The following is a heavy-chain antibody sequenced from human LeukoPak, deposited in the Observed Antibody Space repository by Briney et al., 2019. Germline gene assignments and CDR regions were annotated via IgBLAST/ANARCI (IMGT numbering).Heavy chain of an antibody. CDR2: LYNGDTT. CDR3: ARHPYNWGSFDY. V-gene: IGHV3-53*01. CDR1: GFTVSSTF. Sequence: GGSLRLSCAASGFTVSSTFMSWVRQAPGMGLEWISVLYNGDTTYYTDSVKGRFTISRDNSNNMLFLQMNNLRADDTAVYYCARHPYNWGSFDYWGQGTLVSVSS. J-gene: IGHJ4*02. D-gene: IGHD7-27*01.